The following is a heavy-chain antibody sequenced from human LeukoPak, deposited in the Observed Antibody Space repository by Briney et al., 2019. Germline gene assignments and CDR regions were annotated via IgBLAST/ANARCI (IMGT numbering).Heavy chain of an antibody. Sequence: PGGSLRLSCAASGFTVSSNYMSWVRQAPGKGLEWVSTIYSGGSTYYADSVKGRFTISRDTSKNTLYLQMNSLRGEGTAVYYRARNGYTSGWYRNWGQGTLVTVSS. CDR2: IYSGGST. CDR3: ARNGYTSGWYRN. V-gene: IGHV3-53*01. CDR1: GFTVSSNY. J-gene: IGHJ4*02. D-gene: IGHD6-19*01.